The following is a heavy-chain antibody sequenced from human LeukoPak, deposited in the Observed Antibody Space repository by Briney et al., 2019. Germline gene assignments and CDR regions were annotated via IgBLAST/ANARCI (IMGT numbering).Heavy chain of an antibody. V-gene: IGHV3-15*01. J-gene: IGHJ4*02. CDR1: GFTFSNAW. D-gene: IGHD5-12*01. CDR2: IKSKTDGGTA. Sequence: GGSLRLSCEASGFTFSNAWMNWVRQAPGKGLEGVGRIKSKTDGGTADYAAPLKGRFTISRDDSKHAVDLQMNSLKGEDTAMYYCTTTYIVASTRNFADYWGQGTLVIVSS. CDR3: TTTYIVASTRNFADY.